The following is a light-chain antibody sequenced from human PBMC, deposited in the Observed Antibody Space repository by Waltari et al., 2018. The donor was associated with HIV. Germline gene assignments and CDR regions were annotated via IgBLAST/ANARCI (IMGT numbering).Light chain of an antibody. V-gene: IGKV1-5*03. J-gene: IGKJ1*01. CDR1: QSISSW. Sequence: DIQMNQSPSTLSASVGNRVTITCRASQSISSWLAWYQQKSGKAPKLLIYKASSLKSGVPSRFSGSGSGTEFTLTINSLQPDDFATYYCQQYNSYSWTFGQGTKVEIK. CDR2: KAS. CDR3: QQYNSYSWT.